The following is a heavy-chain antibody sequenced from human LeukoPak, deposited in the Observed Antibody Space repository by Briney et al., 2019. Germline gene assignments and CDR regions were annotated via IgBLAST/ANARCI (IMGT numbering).Heavy chain of an antibody. J-gene: IGHJ4*02. CDR3: IGSGGWPGY. V-gene: IGHV3-74*01. CDR2: IASDGST. Sequence: PGGSLRLSCAASGFTFSSYWMHWVRQAPGKGLVWVSRIASDGSTVYADSVKGRFTISRDNAKDTVYLRMNSLRVEDTAVYYCIGSGGWPGYWGQGTLVTVSS. D-gene: IGHD1-26*01. CDR1: GFTFSSYW.